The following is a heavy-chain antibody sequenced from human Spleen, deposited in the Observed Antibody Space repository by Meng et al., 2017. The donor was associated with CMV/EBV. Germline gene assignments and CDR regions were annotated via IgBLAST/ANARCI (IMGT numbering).Heavy chain of an antibody. CDR3: AKELQWLGGDFDY. J-gene: IGHJ4*02. Sequence: GGSLRLSCAASGFTFNNYAMSWVRQAPGKGLEWVSGITGSGGSTYYAESVKGRFTISRDNSKNTLYLQMNSLRAEDTAVYYCAKELQWLGGDFDYWGQGTLVTVSS. V-gene: IGHV3-23*01. CDR1: GFTFNNYA. D-gene: IGHD6-19*01. CDR2: ITGSGGST.